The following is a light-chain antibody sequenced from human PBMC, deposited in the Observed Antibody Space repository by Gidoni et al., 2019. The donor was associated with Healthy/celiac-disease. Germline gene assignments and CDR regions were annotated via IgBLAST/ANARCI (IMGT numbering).Light chain of an antibody. CDR2: QDS. J-gene: IGLJ1*01. CDR1: KLGDKY. Sequence: SYELTQPPSVSVSPGQTASITCAGDKLGDKYACWYQQKPGQSPVLVIYQDSKRPSGSPERFSGSNSGNTATLTISGTQAMDEAVYYCQAWDSSTNVFGTGTKVTVL. V-gene: IGLV3-1*01. CDR3: QAWDSSTNV.